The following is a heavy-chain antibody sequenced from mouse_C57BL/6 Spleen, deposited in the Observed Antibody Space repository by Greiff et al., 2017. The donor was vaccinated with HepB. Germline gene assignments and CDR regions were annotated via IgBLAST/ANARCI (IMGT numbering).Heavy chain of an antibody. Sequence: QVQLQQPGAELVRPGPSVKLSCKASGYTFTSYWMHWVKQRPGQGLEWIGVIDPSDSYTNYNQKFKGKATLTVDTSSSTAYMQLSSLTSEDSAVYYCARRGTTGDAMDYWGQGTSVTVSS. CDR3: ARRGTTGDAMDY. CDR1: GYTFTSYW. CDR2: IDPSDSYT. V-gene: IGHV1-59*01. D-gene: IGHD1-1*01. J-gene: IGHJ4*01.